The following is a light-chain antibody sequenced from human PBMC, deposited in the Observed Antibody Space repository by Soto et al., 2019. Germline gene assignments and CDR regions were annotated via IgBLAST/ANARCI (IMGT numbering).Light chain of an antibody. V-gene: IGKV3-20*01. J-gene: IGKJ2*01. CDR1: QSVSSNY. CDR3: QQYGSSPQT. CDR2: GAS. Sequence: EIVLTQSPGTLSLSPGERATLSCRASQSVSSNYLAWYQQKPGQAPRLLIYGASSRATDIPDRFSGSGAGTDFTLTISRLEPEDSAVYYCQQYGSSPQTFGQGTKLEIK.